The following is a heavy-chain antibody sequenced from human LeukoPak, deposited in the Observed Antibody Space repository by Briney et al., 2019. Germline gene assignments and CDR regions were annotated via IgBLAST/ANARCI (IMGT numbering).Heavy chain of an antibody. CDR1: GLTFSTYS. V-gene: IGHV3-23*01. CDR3: AKDVAPDSGWDLDY. D-gene: IGHD6-19*01. J-gene: IGHJ4*02. Sequence: GGSLRLSCAVSGLTFSTYSMTWVRQGPGKGLEWVSSIYNSGAKIFYADSVKGRFTISRDNSKNMLYLQMSSLRVEDTAVYYCAKDVAPDSGWDLDYWGQGTLVTVSS. CDR2: IYNSGAKI.